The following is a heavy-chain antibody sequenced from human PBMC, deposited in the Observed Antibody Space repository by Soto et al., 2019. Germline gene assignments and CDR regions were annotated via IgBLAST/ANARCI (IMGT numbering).Heavy chain of an antibody. CDR3: ARVSDY. Sequence: QVLLQQWGAGRLKPSETLSLTCAVYGGSFIDYSWGWIRQSPGTGLEWIGEINHSGSANYNPSLKSRITISVDTSKNQVSLKLYSVTAADAAVYYCARVSDYWSQGTLVTVSS. V-gene: IGHV4-34*01. CDR2: INHSGSA. CDR1: GGSFIDYS. J-gene: IGHJ4*02.